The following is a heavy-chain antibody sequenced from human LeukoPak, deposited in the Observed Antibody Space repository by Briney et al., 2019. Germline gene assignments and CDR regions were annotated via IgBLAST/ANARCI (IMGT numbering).Heavy chain of an antibody. D-gene: IGHD3-22*01. V-gene: IGHV4-34*01. Sequence: PSETLSLTCAVYGGSFSGYYWSWIRQPPGKGLEWIGSIYYSGSTYYNPSLKSRVTISVDTSKNQFSLKLSSVTAADTAVYYCARLRRYYYDSSGFNWFDPWGQGTLVTVSS. CDR3: ARLRRYYYDSSGFNWFDP. J-gene: IGHJ5*02. CDR2: IYYSGST. CDR1: GGSFSGYY.